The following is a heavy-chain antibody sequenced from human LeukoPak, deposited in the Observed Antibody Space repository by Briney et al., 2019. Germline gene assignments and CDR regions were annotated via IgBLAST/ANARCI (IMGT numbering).Heavy chain of an antibody. Sequence: PGGSLRLSCAASGFTLGNYAMSWVRQTPGKGLEWVSVTSGSGEITSHAESVKGRFTISRENSKNTMYLQMNSLRAEDTAVYYCAKEKERGYSGYDYDYYHYYGMDVWGQGTTVTVSS. CDR3: AKEKERGYSGYDYDYYHYYGMDV. CDR1: GFTLGNYA. J-gene: IGHJ6*02. D-gene: IGHD5-12*01. V-gene: IGHV3-23*01. CDR2: TSGSGEIT.